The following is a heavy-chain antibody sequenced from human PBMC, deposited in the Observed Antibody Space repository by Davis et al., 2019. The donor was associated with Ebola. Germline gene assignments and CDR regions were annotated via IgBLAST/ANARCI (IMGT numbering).Heavy chain of an antibody. CDR2: ISGFNTNT. J-gene: IGHJ4*02. D-gene: IGHD3-9*01. CDR3: ARAPNYDVLTGTSSYYFDY. CDR1: GYTFTSHG. Sequence: SVKVSCKPSGYTFTSHGLVWVRQAPGLGLEWMGWISGFNTNTNFAQKFQGRVTVSKDTSTNTAYMDLRSLTSDDTAIYYCARAPNYDVLTGTSSYYFDYWGQGTLVTVSS. V-gene: IGHV1-18*04.